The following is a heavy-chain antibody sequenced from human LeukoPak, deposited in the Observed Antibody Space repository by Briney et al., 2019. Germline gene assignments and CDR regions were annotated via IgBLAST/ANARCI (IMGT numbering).Heavy chain of an antibody. J-gene: IGHJ5*02. V-gene: IGHV1-18*01. CDR1: GYTFTSYG. Sequence: ASVKVSCKASGYTFTSYGISWVRQAPGQGLEWMGWISAYNGNTNYAQKLQGRVTMTTDTSTSTAYMELRSLRSDDTAVYYCAREPDFWSGSNWFDPWGQGTLVTVSS. CDR2: ISAYNGNT. CDR3: AREPDFWSGSNWFDP. D-gene: IGHD3-3*01.